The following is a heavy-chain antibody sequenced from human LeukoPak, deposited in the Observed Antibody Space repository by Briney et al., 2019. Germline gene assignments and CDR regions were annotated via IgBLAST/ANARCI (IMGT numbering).Heavy chain of an antibody. Sequence: QPGGSLRLSCAASGFTFSSYAMHWVRQAPGKGLEWVAVISYDGSNKYYADSVKGRITISRDNSKNTLYLQMNSLRAEDTAVYYCARDRRSGWSSWYYYNIYFDYWGQETLVTVSS. D-gene: IGHD6-13*01. V-gene: IGHV3-30-3*01. CDR3: ARDRRSGWSSWYYYNIYFDY. CDR1: GFTFSSYA. CDR2: ISYDGSNK. J-gene: IGHJ4*02.